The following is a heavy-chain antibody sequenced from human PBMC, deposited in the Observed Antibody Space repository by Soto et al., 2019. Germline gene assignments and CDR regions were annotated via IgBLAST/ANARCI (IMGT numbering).Heavy chain of an antibody. CDR2: TYYRSKWYN. J-gene: IGHJ3*02. D-gene: IGHD6-13*01. V-gene: IGHV6-1*01. CDR1: GDSVSSNSAA. CDR3: AREVRFTSSSWYIISGWDAFDI. Sequence: SETLSLTCAISGDSVSSNSAAWNWIRQSPSRGLEWLGRTYYRSKWYNDYAVSVKSRITINPDTSKNQFSLQLNSVTPEDTAVYYCAREVRFTSSSWYIISGWDAFDIWGQGTMVTVSS.